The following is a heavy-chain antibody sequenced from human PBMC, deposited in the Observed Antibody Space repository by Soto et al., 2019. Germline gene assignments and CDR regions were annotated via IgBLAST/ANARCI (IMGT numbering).Heavy chain of an antibody. J-gene: IGHJ6*03. V-gene: IGHV3-23*01. Sequence: PGGSLRLSCAASGFTFSSYAMSWVRQAPGKGLEWVSAISGSGGSTYYADSVKGRFTISRDNSKNTLYLQMNSLRAEDTAVYYCAKDQRDYYYYYMDVWGKGTTVTVSS. CDR1: GFTFSSYA. CDR2: ISGSGGST. CDR3: AKDQRDYYYYYMDV.